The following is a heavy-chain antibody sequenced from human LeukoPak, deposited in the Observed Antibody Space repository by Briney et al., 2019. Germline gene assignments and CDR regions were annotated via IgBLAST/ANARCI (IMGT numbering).Heavy chain of an antibody. Sequence: GGSLRLSCAASGFTFSSYAMNWVRQAPGKGLEWVSAISGSGRSTDYADSVKGRFTISRDNSENTLYLQMNSLRAEDTAVYYCAKGVDYDSIRGSRYYYFDYWGQGTLVTVSS. CDR2: ISGSGRST. D-gene: IGHD3-16*01. J-gene: IGHJ4*02. V-gene: IGHV3-23*01. CDR1: GFTFSSYA. CDR3: AKGVDYDSIRGSRYYYFDY.